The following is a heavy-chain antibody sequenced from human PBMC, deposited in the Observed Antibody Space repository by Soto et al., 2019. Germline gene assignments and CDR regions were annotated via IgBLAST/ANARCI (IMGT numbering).Heavy chain of an antibody. V-gene: IGHV1-69*13. CDR2: IIPIFGTA. CDR1: GGTFSSYA. Sequence: SVKVSCKASGGTFSSYAISWVRQAPGQGLEWMGGIIPIFGTANYAQKFQGRVTITADESTSTAYMELSSLRSEDTAVYYCASGHFTIFGVVIKVGAFDIWGQGTMVTVSS. D-gene: IGHD3-3*01. J-gene: IGHJ3*02. CDR3: ASGHFTIFGVVIKVGAFDI.